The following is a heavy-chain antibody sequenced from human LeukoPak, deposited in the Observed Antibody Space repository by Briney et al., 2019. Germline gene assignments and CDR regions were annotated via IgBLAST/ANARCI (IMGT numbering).Heavy chain of an antibody. CDR1: AYSISIGYY. V-gene: IGHV4-38-2*02. CDR2: IYHSGST. Sequence: SETLPLTCTVSAYSISIGYYWGWIRQPPGKGLEWIGSIYHSGSTYYNPSLKSRVTISLDSSRNQFSLKLNSVTAADTAVYFCAGYHAYGVTTPPLGYWGQGTLVTVSS. D-gene: IGHD4-17*01. J-gene: IGHJ4*02. CDR3: AGYHAYGVTTPPLGY.